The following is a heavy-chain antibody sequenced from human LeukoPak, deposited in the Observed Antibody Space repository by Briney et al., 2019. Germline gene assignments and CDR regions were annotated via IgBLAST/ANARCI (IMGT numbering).Heavy chain of an antibody. J-gene: IGHJ4*02. D-gene: IGHD2-15*01. CDR3: ARLSGVPYYFDY. CDR2: IYYSGST. V-gene: IGHV4-59*08. CDR1: GGSISSYY. Sequence: PSETLSLTCTVSGGSISSYYWSWIRQPPGKGLEWIGYIYYSGSTNYNPSLKSRVTISVDTSKNQFSLKLSSVTAADTAVYYCARLSGVPYYFDYWGQGTLVTVSS.